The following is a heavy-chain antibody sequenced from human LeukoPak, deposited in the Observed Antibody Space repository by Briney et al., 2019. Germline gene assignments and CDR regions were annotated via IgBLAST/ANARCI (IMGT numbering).Heavy chain of an antibody. CDR2: INIGGTNT. CDR3: ATDGAGFDT. Sequence: GGSLRLSCAASGFTFNDYYMSWIRQAPGKGLEWLSYINIGGTNTHYADSVKGRFTISRDNAKKSLYLEMNNLRAEDTAVYYCATDGAGFDTWGQRVLVTVSS. CDR1: GFTFNDYY. J-gene: IGHJ5*02. V-gene: IGHV3-11*01.